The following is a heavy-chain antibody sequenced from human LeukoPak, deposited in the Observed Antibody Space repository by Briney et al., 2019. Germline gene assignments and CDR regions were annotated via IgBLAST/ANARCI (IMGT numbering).Heavy chain of an antibody. CDR3: ATTTSGGDAFDI. J-gene: IGHJ3*02. D-gene: IGHD1-26*01. Sequence: SETLSLTCTVSGGSITHYYWTWIRQPPGKTLEWIGYSYYSGSTKYNPSLKSRVTISVDTSNNQFSLNLRSVTAADAAVYYCATTTSGGDAFDIWGQGTMVTVSS. V-gene: IGHV4-59*01. CDR2: SYYSGST. CDR1: GGSITHYY.